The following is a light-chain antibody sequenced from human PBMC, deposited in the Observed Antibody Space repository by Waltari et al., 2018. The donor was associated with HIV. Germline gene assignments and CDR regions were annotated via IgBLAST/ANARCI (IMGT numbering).Light chain of an antibody. V-gene: IGKV1-39*01. CDR3: QQTYSSPIT. J-gene: IGKJ5*01. Sequence: DIQLTQSPPSLSVSVGDRVTINCRASQTIGDSLNWYQQKSGKAPNILIYAVSNLQIGVPPRFSGGGSRTDFALTIVDIQPDDFATYYCQQTYSSPITFGQGTRLETK. CDR2: AVS. CDR1: QTIGDS.